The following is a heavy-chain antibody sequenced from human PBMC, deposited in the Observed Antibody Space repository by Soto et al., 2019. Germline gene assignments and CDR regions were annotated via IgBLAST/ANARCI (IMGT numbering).Heavy chain of an antibody. CDR3: AYCTNGVCYTRGYYSYGMDV. CDR2: ISYDGSNK. Sequence: QVQLVESGGGVVQPGRSLRLSCAASGFTFSSYGMHWVRQAPGKGLEWVAVISYDGSNKYYADSVKGRFTISRDNSKNTLYLQMNSLRAEDTAVYYCAYCTNGVCYTRGYYSYGMDVWGQGTTVTVSS. D-gene: IGHD2-8*01. V-gene: IGHV3-30*03. CDR1: GFTFSSYG. J-gene: IGHJ6*02.